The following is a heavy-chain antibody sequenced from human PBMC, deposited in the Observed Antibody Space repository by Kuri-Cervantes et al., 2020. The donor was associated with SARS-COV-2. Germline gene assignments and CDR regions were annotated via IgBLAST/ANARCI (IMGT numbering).Heavy chain of an antibody. D-gene: IGHD2-8*01. CDR2: ISYDGTNK. J-gene: IGHJ6*02. CDR3: ARPDCTINGVCFMDV. V-gene: IGHV3-30-3*01. CDR1: GLTFSSYA. Sequence: GESLKISCAASGLTFSSYAMHWVRQAPGKGLEWVALISYDGTNKFYADSVKGRFTISRDNSRNTLYLQMNSLRAEDTAVFYCARPDCTINGVCFMDVWGQGTTVTVSS.